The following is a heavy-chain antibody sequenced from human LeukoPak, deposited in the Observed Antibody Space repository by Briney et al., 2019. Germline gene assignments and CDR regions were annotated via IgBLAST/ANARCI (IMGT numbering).Heavy chain of an antibody. J-gene: IGHJ3*02. V-gene: IGHV3-30*18. CDR1: GFTFSNYG. CDR3: ANGYYYGSGSYYKEAFDI. Sequence: GGSLRLSCAASGFTFSNYGMHWVRQAPGKGLEWVVVISYEGSNKYYADSVKGRFTISRDNSKNTLYLQMNSLRAEDTAVYYCANGYYYGSGSYYKEAFDIWGQGTMVTVSS. D-gene: IGHD3-10*01. CDR2: ISYEGSNK.